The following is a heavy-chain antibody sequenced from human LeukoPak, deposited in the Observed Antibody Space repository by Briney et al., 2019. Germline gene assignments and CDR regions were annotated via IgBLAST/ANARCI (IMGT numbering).Heavy chain of an antibody. V-gene: IGHV3-11*03. D-gene: IGHD3-10*01. CDR3: ARTSWFGVDY. Sequence: GGSLRLSCAASGFTFSDHYMSWIRQAPGKGLEWISYISTTSSFTNFADSVKGRFIISRDNAKNSLYLQMNSLRAEDTAVYYCARTSWFGVDYWGQGTLVTVSS. CDR1: GFTFSDHY. CDR2: ISTTSSFT. J-gene: IGHJ4*02.